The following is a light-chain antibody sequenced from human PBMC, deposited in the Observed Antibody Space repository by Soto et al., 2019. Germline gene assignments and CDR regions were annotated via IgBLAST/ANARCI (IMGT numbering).Light chain of an antibody. CDR2: AAS. Sequence: DIQMTQSPSTLSASVGDRVNINCRASQSISSWLAWYQQKPGKAPKLLIYAASTLQSGVPARFSGSGSGTDFTLTISSLEPEDSAIYYCQQRNIWPPVTFGQGTRLEIK. CDR1: QSISSW. J-gene: IGKJ5*01. V-gene: IGKV1-5*01. CDR3: QQRNIWPPVT.